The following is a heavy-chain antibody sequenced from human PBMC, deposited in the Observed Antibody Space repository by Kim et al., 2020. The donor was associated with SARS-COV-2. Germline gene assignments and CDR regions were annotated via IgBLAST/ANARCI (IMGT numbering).Heavy chain of an antibody. J-gene: IGHJ2*01. V-gene: IGHV3-23*01. D-gene: IGHD4-4*01. CDR3: AKRDDYSIFVFWYLDL. CDR1: GFTFSNHV. Sequence: GGSLRLSCAASGFTFSNHVMSWVRQPPGKGPEWVAGISGSGANTYYEDSVRGRFTISRDNSKRMVYLQMNSLRADDTALYFCAKRDDYSIFVFWYLDLWG. CDR2: ISGSGANT.